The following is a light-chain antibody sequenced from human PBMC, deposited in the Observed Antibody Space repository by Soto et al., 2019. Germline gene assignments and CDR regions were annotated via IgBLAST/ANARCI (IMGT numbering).Light chain of an antibody. V-gene: IGKV3-20*01. Sequence: EIVLTQSPGTLSMAPGERATLSCRAGQSLHTKYFTWYQQIPGQAPRLLIFGGSNRATGIPDRFSGSGSGTDFTLTISRLEPDDFAVYYCQHYDASQWTFGQGTKVDI. J-gene: IGKJ1*01. CDR2: GGS. CDR3: QHYDASQWT. CDR1: QSLHTKY.